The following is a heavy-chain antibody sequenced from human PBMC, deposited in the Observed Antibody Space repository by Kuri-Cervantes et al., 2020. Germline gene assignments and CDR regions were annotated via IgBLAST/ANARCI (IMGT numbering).Heavy chain of an antibody. Sequence: ESLKISCTVSGGSIGNYYWSWIRQPPGKGLEWIGYMFHSGNSNLDPSLKSRVTISVDMSKNQFSLRLNSVTATDTAVYYCATSVQWLAPFDYWGQGTLVTVSS. CDR2: MFHSGNS. D-gene: IGHD6-19*01. CDR1: GGSIGNYY. CDR3: ATSVQWLAPFDY. V-gene: IGHV4-59*01. J-gene: IGHJ4*02.